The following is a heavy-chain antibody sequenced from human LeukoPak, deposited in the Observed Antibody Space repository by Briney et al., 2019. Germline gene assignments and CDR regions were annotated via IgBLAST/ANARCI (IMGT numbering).Heavy chain of an antibody. D-gene: IGHD4-23*01. CDR3: ARVDPLLTPSRYFDL. Sequence: ASVKVSCKASGYTFTGYYMHWVRQAPGQGLGWMGWINPNSGGTNYAQKFQGRVTMTRDTSISTVYMELSRLRSDDTAVYYCARVDPLLTPSRYFDLWGRGTLVTVSS. CDR1: GYTFTGYY. V-gene: IGHV1-2*02. J-gene: IGHJ2*01. CDR2: INPNSGGT.